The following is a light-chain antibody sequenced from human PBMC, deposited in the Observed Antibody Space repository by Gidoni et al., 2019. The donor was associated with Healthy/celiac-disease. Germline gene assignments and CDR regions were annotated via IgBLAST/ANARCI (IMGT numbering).Light chain of an antibody. CDR1: QSGLYSSNNKNY. J-gene: IGKJ1*01. CDR3: QQYYSTPVT. Sequence: DIVMTQSPDSLAVSLGERATINCKSSQSGLYSSNNKNYLAWYQQKPGQPPKLLIYWASTRESGVPDRFSGSGSGTDFTLTISGLQAEDVAVYYCQQYYSTPVTFGQGTKVEIK. V-gene: IGKV4-1*01. CDR2: WAS.